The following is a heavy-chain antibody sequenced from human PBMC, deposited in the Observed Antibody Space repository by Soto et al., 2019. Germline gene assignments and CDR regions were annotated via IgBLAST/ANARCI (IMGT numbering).Heavy chain of an antibody. CDR3: ARSGGGIVVVVAADY. V-gene: IGHV1-3*01. Sequence: ASVKVSCKASGYTFTSYAMHWVRQAPGQRLEWMGWINAGNGNTKYSQKFQGRVTITRDTSASTAYMELSSLRSEDTAVYYCARSGGGIVVVVAADYWGQGTLVTVSS. D-gene: IGHD2-15*01. CDR1: GYTFTSYA. J-gene: IGHJ4*02. CDR2: INAGNGNT.